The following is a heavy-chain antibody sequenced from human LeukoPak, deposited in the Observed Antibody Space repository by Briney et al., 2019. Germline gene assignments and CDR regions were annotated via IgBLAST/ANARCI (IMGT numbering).Heavy chain of an antibody. D-gene: IGHD6-13*01. V-gene: IGHV4-34*01. CDR2: INHSGST. CDR1: GGSFSGYY. J-gene: IGHJ4*02. CDR3: ASAPMYSSS. Sequence: PSETLSLTCAVYGGSFSGYYWSWIRQPPGKGLEWIGEINHSGSTNYNPSLKSRVTIPVDTSKNQFSLKLSSVTAADTAVYYCASAPMYSSSWSQGTLVTVSS.